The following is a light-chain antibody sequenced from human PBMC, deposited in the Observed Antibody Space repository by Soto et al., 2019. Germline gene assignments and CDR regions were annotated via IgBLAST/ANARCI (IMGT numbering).Light chain of an antibody. CDR1: QSVSSSY. J-gene: IGKJ1*01. CDR2: GAS. Sequence: EIVLTQSPGTLSLSPGERATLSCRASQSVSSSYLAWYQQKPGQAPRLLIYGASSRATGIPDRFSGSGSGKDLTLIISRLEPEDFAVYYCQQYGSSPRTFGQGTKVEIK. V-gene: IGKV3-20*01. CDR3: QQYGSSPRT.